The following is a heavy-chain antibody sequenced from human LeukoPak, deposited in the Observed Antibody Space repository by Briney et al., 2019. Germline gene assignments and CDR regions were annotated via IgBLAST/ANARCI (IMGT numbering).Heavy chain of an antibody. CDR2: INPDSGVT. Sequence: RASVKVSCKTSGDTFNNYALSWVRQAPGQGLEWMGWINPDSGVTNCTQKFQGRVTMTRDTSIDTAYMELNSLTSDDTAVYYCARDFKPLGYCGGDCFPTCFDPWGQGTLVTVAS. V-gene: IGHV1-2*02. CDR3: ARDFKPLGYCGGDCFPTCFDP. D-gene: IGHD2-21*01. CDR1: GDTFNNYA. J-gene: IGHJ5*02.